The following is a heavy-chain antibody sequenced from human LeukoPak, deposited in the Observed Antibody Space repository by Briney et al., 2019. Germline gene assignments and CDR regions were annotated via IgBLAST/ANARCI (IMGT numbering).Heavy chain of an antibody. Sequence: SETLSLTCTVSGGSISSSSYYWGWIRQPPGKGLEWIGSIYYSGSTYYNPSLKSRVTISVDTSKNQFSLKLSSVTAADTAVYYCARLRRAVAGRRGYFDYWGQGTLVTVSS. V-gene: IGHV4-39*01. J-gene: IGHJ4*02. D-gene: IGHD6-19*01. CDR3: ARLRRAVAGRRGYFDY. CDR2: IYYSGST. CDR1: GGSISSSSYY.